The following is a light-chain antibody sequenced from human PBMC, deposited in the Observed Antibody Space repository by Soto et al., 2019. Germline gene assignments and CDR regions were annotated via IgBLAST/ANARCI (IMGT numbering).Light chain of an antibody. J-gene: IGLJ2*01. CDR3: FSYARNSIWL. Sequence: QSVLTQPASVSGSPGQSITISCTGTRSDVGSYNSIARYQQHPGKAPRVVIFEVTKRLSGISDRFSGSKSGYTASLTISGLQAEDEADYFCFSYARNSIWLLGGGTKVTVL. CDR2: EVT. V-gene: IGLV2-23*02. CDR1: RSDVGSYNS.